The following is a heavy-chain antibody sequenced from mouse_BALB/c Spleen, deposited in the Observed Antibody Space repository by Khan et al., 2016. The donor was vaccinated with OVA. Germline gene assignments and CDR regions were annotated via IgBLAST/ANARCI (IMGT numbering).Heavy chain of an antibody. V-gene: IGHV1-22*01. D-gene: IGHD1-2*01. CDR3: ARREYYGYYWFFDV. Sequence: VQLQQSGPELVKPGASVKISCKTSGYTFTEYTMHWVKQSHGKSLEWIGRINPNNGGTSYNQKFKGKATLTVDKSSSTAYMELRSLTSEDSAVYYCARREYYGYYWFFDVWGAGTTVTVSS. J-gene: IGHJ1*01. CDR2: INPNNGGT. CDR1: GYTFTEYT.